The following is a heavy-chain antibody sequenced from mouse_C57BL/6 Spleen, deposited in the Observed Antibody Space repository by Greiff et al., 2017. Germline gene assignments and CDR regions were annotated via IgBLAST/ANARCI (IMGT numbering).Heavy chain of an antibody. D-gene: IGHD1-1*01. CDR1: GYNFTSYG. J-gene: IGHJ4*01. V-gene: IGHV1-81*01. CDR2: IYPRSGNT. CDR3: ARSSTVAAMDY. Sequence: QVQLQQSGAELARPGASVKLSCKASGYNFTSYGISWVKQRTGQGLEWIGEIYPRSGNTYYNEKFKGKATLTADKSASTAYMELRSLTSEDSAVYFCARSSTVAAMDYWGQGTSVTVSS.